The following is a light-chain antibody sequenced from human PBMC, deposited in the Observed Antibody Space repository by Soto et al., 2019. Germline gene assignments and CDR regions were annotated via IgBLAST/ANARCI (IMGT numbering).Light chain of an antibody. V-gene: IGKV1-8*01. Sequence: AIRMTQSPSSFSASTGDRVTITCRASQGISSYLAWYQQKPGTAPKLLIYAASTLQSGVPSRFSGSGSGTDLTLTISCLQSEDFATYYCQQYYSYPLTFGGGTKVEIK. CDR1: QGISSY. CDR3: QQYYSYPLT. CDR2: AAS. J-gene: IGKJ4*01.